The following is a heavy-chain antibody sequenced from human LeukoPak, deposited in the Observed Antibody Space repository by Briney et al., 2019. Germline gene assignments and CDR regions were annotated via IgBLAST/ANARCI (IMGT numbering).Heavy chain of an antibody. Sequence: ASVKVSCKASGYTFTSYAMHWVRQAPGQRLEWMGWINAGNGNTKYSQEFQGRVTMTRDTSISTAYMELNSLRSDDTAVYYCGRGRGEGYSYGRYYFDYWGQGTLVTVSS. V-gene: IGHV1-3*01. J-gene: IGHJ4*02. CDR3: GRGRGEGYSYGRYYFDY. CDR1: GYTFTSYA. D-gene: IGHD5-18*01. CDR2: INAGNGNT.